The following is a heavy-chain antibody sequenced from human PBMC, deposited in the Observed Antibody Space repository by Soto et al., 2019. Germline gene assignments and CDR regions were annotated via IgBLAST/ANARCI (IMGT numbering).Heavy chain of an antibody. D-gene: IGHD3-22*01. V-gene: IGHV3-72*01. Sequence: PWVSLRLSCAGSGFTLSGHYIDWVRQAPVKGLEWVGRSRDKPQGYSTAYAASVKGRFTTSRDESKNSAYLQMNSLKTEDTAVYYCVRATYFSDSSGYTRCLDYWGQGTLVTVSS. CDR2: SRDKPQGYST. CDR1: GFTLSGHY. J-gene: IGHJ4*02. CDR3: VRATYFSDSSGYTRCLDY.